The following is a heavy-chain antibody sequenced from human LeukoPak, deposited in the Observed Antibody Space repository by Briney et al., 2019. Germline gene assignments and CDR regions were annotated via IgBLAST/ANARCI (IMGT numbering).Heavy chain of an antibody. Sequence: SLKGRFTISRDNAKNSLYLQMNSLRAEDTAVYYCAKLGYSDAFDIWGQGTMVTVSS. J-gene: IGHJ3*02. D-gene: IGHD2-15*01. V-gene: IGHV3-21*01. CDR3: AKLGYSDAFDI.